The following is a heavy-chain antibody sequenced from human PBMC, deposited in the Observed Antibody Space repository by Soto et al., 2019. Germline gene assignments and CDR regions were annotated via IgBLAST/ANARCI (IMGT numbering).Heavy chain of an antibody. D-gene: IGHD2-15*01. J-gene: IGHJ5*01. CDR2: ISGYNVNA. CDR3: AREGSYGWYDC. Sequence: QVQLVQSGSEVMKPGASVKVSCKASGYTFSIHGIIWVRQAPGKGLEWRGWISGYNVNAKYAQRFQGRATMTTDTSPRTVYMDLGRLGSDGTSVYYCAREGSYGWYDCLGQGTLGTVSS. CDR1: GYTFSIHG. V-gene: IGHV1-18*01.